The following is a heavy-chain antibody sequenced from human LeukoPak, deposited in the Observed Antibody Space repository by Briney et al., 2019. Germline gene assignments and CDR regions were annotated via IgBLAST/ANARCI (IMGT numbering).Heavy chain of an antibody. Sequence: SGGSLRLSCAASGFTVSSNYMSWVRQAPGKGLEWVSVIYSVGSTYYADSVKGRFTISRDNSKNTLYLQMNSLRAEDTAVYYCAANYYDSGGYPYWGQGTLVTVSS. J-gene: IGHJ4*02. CDR1: GFTVSSNY. CDR2: IYSVGST. D-gene: IGHD3-22*01. CDR3: AANYYDSGGYPY. V-gene: IGHV3-66*01.